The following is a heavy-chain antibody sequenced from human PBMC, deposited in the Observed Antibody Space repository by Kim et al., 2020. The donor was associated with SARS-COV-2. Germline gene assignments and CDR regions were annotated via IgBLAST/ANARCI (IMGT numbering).Heavy chain of an antibody. CDR3: AKRYCTSTSCYREIDF. CDR1: KFTFTNYA. J-gene: IGHJ4*02. D-gene: IGHD2-2*01. V-gene: IGHV3-23*01. Sequence: GGSLRLSCAASKFTFTNYAMTWVRQAPGKGLEWVATISGSGGDTYYADSVKGRFTISRHNSKNTLYLQMNSLRAEDTAVYYCAKRYCTSTSCYREIDFWGQGTLVTVSS. CDR2: ISGSGGDT.